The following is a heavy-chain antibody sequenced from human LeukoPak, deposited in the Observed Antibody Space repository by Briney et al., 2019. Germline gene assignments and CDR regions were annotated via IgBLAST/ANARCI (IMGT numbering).Heavy chain of an antibody. CDR1: GYTFTGYY. CDR2: INPNTGGT. D-gene: IGHD3-22*01. J-gene: IGHJ4*02. V-gene: IGHV1-2*02. CDR3: ARDCCSSAYTWGY. Sequence: ASVKVSCKASGYTFTGYYIHWVRQAPGQGLEWXXXINPNTGGTNYAQRFQGRVTMTRDSSISTAYMELGGLTSDDTALYYCARDCCSSAYTWGYWGQGTLVTVSS.